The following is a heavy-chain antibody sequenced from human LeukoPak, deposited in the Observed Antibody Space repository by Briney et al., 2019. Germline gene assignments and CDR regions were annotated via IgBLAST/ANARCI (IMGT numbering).Heavy chain of an antibody. CDR2: IYYSGST. Sequence: SETLSLTCAVYGGSFSGYYWSWIRQHPGKGLEWIGYIYYSGSTYYNPSLKSRVTISVDTSKNQFSLKLSSVTAADTAVYYCARVIAAAGNYFDYWGQGTLVTVSS. J-gene: IGHJ4*02. V-gene: IGHV4-31*11. CDR3: ARVIAAAGNYFDY. D-gene: IGHD6-13*01. CDR1: GGSFSGYY.